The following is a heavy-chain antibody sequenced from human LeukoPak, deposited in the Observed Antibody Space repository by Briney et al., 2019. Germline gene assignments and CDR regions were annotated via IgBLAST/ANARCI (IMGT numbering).Heavy chain of an antibody. CDR2: TNINSGYT. V-gene: IGHV1-8*03. CDR1: GYTFSTYD. D-gene: IGHD6-19*01. CDR3: ARVAGSIDY. Sequence: GASVKVPCKASGYTFSTYDINWVRQATGQGLEWMGWTNINSGYTGYAQKFQGRLTITRNTSINTAYMELSSLRSEDTAVYYCARVAGSIDYWGQGTLDTVSS. J-gene: IGHJ4*02.